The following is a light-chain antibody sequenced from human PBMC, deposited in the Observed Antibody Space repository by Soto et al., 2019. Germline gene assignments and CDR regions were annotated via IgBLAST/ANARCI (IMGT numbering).Light chain of an antibody. CDR1: NIGSKS. CDR2: DDS. Sequence: SSELTHPPSVSLAPGHTARITCGGNNIGSKSVHWYQQKPGQAPVLVVYDDSDRPSGIPERFSDSNSGNTATLTISRVEAGDEAEYYCQVWDSSSDHPYVFGTGTKVTVL. CDR3: QVWDSSSDHPYV. J-gene: IGLJ1*01. V-gene: IGLV3-21*02.